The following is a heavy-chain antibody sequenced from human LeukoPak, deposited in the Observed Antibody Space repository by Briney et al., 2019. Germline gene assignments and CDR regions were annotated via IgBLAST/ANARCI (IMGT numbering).Heavy chain of an antibody. CDR1: GFTFSSYA. CDR2: ISGSGGST. Sequence: GGSLRLSCAASGFTFSSYAMSWVRQAPGKGLEWVSAISGSGGSTYYADSVKGRFTISRDNSKNSLYLQMNSLRAEDTAVYYCARDHSSGWYVFPYYYMDVWGKGTTVTVSS. V-gene: IGHV3-23*01. D-gene: IGHD6-19*01. CDR3: ARDHSSGWYVFPYYYMDV. J-gene: IGHJ6*03.